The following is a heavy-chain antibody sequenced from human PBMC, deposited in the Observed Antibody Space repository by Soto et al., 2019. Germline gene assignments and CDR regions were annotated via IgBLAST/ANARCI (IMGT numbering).Heavy chain of an antibody. V-gene: IGHV5-10-1*01. Sequence: GESLKISCKGSGYSFTSYWISWVRQMPGKGLEWMGRIDPGDSYTNYSPSFQGHVTISADKSISTAYLQWSSLKASDTAMYYCATLVVPALIALDYGMDVWGQGTTVTVSS. D-gene: IGHD2-2*01. CDR2: IDPGDSYT. CDR1: GYSFTSYW. CDR3: ATLVVPALIALDYGMDV. J-gene: IGHJ6*02.